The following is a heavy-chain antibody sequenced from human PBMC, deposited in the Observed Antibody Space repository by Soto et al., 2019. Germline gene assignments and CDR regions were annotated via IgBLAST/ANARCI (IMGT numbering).Heavy chain of an antibody. D-gene: IGHD1-26*01. CDR2: VNEDGSEK. CDR3: AKWGGAGSDS. CDR1: GLTFINYY. Sequence: EVQLVESGGGLVQPGGSLRLSCAASGLTFINYYMSWVRQAQGKGLEWVANVNEDGSEKYYVDSVKGRFAVSRDNARNSLYLHMNSRRAEDPAVYYCAKWGGAGSDSWGQGTLVTVSS. J-gene: IGHJ4*02. V-gene: IGHV3-7*01.